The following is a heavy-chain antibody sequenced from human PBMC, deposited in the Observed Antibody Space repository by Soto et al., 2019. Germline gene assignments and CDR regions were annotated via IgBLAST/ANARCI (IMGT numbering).Heavy chain of an antibody. D-gene: IGHD2-2*01. CDR3: AKEVSQEGVVGQVDAWGGYFDS. CDR2: ISGSGGGT. V-gene: IGHV3-23*01. CDR1: GFTVTSNG. Sequence: AGGSLRLSCGVSGFTVTSNGVSWVRQAPGKGLEWVSRISGSGGGTSYADSVQGRFTISRDDSQNTLYLQMNSLRVEDSAIYSCAKEVSQEGVVGQVDAWGGYFDSWGQGALVTVSS. J-gene: IGHJ4*02.